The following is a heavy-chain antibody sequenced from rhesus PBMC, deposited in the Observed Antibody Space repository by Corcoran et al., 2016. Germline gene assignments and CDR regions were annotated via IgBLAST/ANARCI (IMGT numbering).Heavy chain of an antibody. CDR2: IDPSDSDT. J-gene: IGHJ4*01. CDR1: GHSFTSNW. CDR3: AKSVGDY. D-gene: IGHD1-44*01. Sequence: EVQLVQSGAEVQRPGESLKISCKTSGHSFTSNWIDWVRQMPGKGLEWMGAIDPSDSDTSYRPSFQGQVTISADKSISTAYLQWSSLKASDTATYYCAKSVGDYWGQGVLVTVSS. V-gene: IGHV5-20*02.